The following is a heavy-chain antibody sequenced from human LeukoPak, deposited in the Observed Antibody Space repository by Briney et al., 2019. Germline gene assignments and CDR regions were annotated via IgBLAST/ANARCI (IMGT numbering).Heavy chain of an antibody. Sequence: ASVKVSCKASGYTFTGYYMHWVRQAPGQGLEWMGWINPNSGGTNYAQKFQGRVTMTRDTSISTAYMELSRLRSDDTAVYNCARGLTEYFYYYMDVWGKGTTVTVSS. V-gene: IGHV1-2*02. CDR3: ARGLTEYFYYYMDV. CDR2: INPNSGGT. J-gene: IGHJ6*03. CDR1: GYTFTGYY.